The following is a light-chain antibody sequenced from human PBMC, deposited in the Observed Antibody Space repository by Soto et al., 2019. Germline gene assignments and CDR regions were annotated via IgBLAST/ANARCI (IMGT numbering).Light chain of an antibody. Sequence: TVLTQSPGTLSVSPGERASLSCRASQSVSINLAWYQQKPGQAPRLPIYGASNRATGIPDRFSGSGSGTDFTLTISRLEPEDFAVYYCQQYGSSGTFGQGTKVDIK. CDR2: GAS. J-gene: IGKJ1*01. CDR3: QQYGSSGT. V-gene: IGKV3-20*01. CDR1: QSVSIN.